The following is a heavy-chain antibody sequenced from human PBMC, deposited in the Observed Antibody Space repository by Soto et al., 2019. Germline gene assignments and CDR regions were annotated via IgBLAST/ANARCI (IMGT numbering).Heavy chain of an antibody. V-gene: IGHV4-30-4*01. J-gene: IGHJ5*02. CDR2: IYYSGST. CDR1: GGSISSGDYY. D-gene: IGHD2-15*01. CDR3: ARVASVYCSGGSCYLNWFDL. Sequence: SETLSLTCTVSGGSISSGDYYWSWIRQPPGKGLEWIGYIYYSGSTYYNPSLKSRATISVDTSKNQFSLKLSSVTAADTAVYYCARVASVYCSGGSCYLNWFDLWCQGILGTLSS.